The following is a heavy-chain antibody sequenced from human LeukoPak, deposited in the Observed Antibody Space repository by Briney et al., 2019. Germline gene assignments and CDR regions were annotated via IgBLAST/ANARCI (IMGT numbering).Heavy chain of an antibody. CDR3: ARTYSSNWYEGNWFDP. V-gene: IGHV4-34*01. D-gene: IGHD6-13*01. CDR1: GGSFSGYY. Sequence: SETLSLTCAVSGGSFSGYYWSWIRQPPGKGLEWIGEINYSGSTNYNPSLKSRVTISVDTSKNQFSLKLSSVTAADTAVYYCARTYSSNWYEGNWFDPWGQGTLVTVSS. J-gene: IGHJ5*02. CDR2: INYSGST.